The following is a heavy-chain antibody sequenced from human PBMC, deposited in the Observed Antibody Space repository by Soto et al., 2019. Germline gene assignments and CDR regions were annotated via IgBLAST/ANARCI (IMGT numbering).Heavy chain of an antibody. CDR1: GGTFSSYA. V-gene: IGHV1-69*13. Sequence: SVKVSCKASGGTFSSYAISWVRQAPGQGLEWMGGIIPIFGTANYAQKFQGRVTITADEFTSTAYMELSSLISEDTAVYYCARELEQRYGDLYYFDYWVQGAMVTVSS. D-gene: IGHD2-21*02. CDR2: IIPIFGTA. CDR3: ARELEQRYGDLYYFDY. J-gene: IGHJ4*02.